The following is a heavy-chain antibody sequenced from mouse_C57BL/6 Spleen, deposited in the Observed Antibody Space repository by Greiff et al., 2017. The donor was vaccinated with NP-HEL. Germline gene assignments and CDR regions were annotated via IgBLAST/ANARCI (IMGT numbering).Heavy chain of an antibody. Sequence: VQLQQSGPELVKPGASVKISCKASGYAFSSSWMNWVKQRPGKGLEWIGRIYPGDGDTNYNGKFKGKATLTADKSSSTAYMQLSSLTSEDSAVYFCARGGYDGYPWYFDVWGTGTTVTVSS. V-gene: IGHV1-82*01. J-gene: IGHJ1*03. D-gene: IGHD2-3*01. CDR3: ARGGYDGYPWYFDV. CDR1: GYAFSSSW. CDR2: IYPGDGDT.